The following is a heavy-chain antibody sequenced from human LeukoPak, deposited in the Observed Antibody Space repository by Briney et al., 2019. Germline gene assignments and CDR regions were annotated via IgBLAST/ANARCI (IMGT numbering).Heavy chain of an antibody. CDR2: IYYSGST. Sequence: PSETLSLTCTVSGGSISSGDYYWSWIRQPPGKGLEWIGYIYYSGSTYYNPSLKSRVTISVDTSKNQFSLKLSSVTAADTAVYYCARVGVGCSSTSCYNFDYWGQGTLVTVSS. CDR1: GGSISSGDYY. D-gene: IGHD2-2*02. J-gene: IGHJ4*02. CDR3: ARVGVGCSSTSCYNFDY. V-gene: IGHV4-30-4*08.